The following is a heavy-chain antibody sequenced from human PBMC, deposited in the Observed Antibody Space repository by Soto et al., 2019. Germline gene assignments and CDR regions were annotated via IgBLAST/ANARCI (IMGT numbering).Heavy chain of an antibody. CDR1: GYTFTSYA. V-gene: IGHV1-3*01. Sequence: ASLKVSCKASGYTFTSYAMHWVRQAPGQRLEWMGWINAGNGNTKYSQKFQGRVTITRDTSASTAYMELSSLRSEDTAVYYCARATYYYGSSLDYWGQGTLVTVSS. CDR3: ARATYYYGSSLDY. D-gene: IGHD3-10*01. CDR2: INAGNGNT. J-gene: IGHJ4*02.